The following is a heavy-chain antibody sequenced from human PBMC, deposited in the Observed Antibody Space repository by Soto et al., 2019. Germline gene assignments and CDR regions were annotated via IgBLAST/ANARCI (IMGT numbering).Heavy chain of an antibody. CDR3: TAVKECPSLDFDY. J-gene: IGHJ4*02. CDR1: GGTFNDYT. D-gene: IGHD3-16*02. V-gene: IGHV3-49*04. CDR2: IRGKAYGGTT. Sequence: LTLSCTASGGTFNDYTLSWVRQAPGKGLEWVGFIRGKAYGGTTDYAASVNGRFTISIDESKSISSLQMNILTADDTAVYYCTAVKECPSLDFDYWGQGTLVTVSS.